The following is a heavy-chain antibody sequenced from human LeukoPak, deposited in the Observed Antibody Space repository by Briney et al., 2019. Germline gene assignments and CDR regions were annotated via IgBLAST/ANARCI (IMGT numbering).Heavy chain of an antibody. CDR1: GFTFSSYE. J-gene: IGHJ4*02. V-gene: IGHV3-48*03. D-gene: IGHD5-18*01. Sequence: GGSLRLSCAASGFTFSSYEMNWVRQAPGKGLEWVSYISSSGSTIYYADSVKGRFTMSRDNAKNSLYLQMNSLRSEDTAVYYCARGGYSYGLFDYWGQGTLVTVSS. CDR2: ISSSGSTI. CDR3: ARGGYSYGLFDY.